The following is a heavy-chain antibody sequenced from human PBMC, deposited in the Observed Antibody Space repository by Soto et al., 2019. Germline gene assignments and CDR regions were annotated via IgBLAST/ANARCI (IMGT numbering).Heavy chain of an antibody. D-gene: IGHD2-8*01. CDR2: ISYDGSNK. V-gene: IGHV3-30-3*01. Sequence: GGSLRLSCAASGFTFSSYAMHWVRQAPGKGLEWVAVISYDGSNKYYADSVKGRFTISRGNSKNTLYLQMNSLRAEDTAVYYCARDGPYCTNGVCYVVPQWYYYYGMDVWGQGTTVTVSS. CDR3: ARDGPYCTNGVCYVVPQWYYYYGMDV. J-gene: IGHJ6*02. CDR1: GFTFSSYA.